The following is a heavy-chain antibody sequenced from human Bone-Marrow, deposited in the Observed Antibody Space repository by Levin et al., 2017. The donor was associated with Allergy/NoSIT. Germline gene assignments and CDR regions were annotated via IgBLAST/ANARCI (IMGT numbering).Heavy chain of an antibody. Sequence: SCTVSGNFLSSKYWTWIRQSPGKGLEWIGYILYGGGTNYNPSLKSRVTISADTSKNEFSLNVRSMTPADTAIYYCATGGTWFEGFYFDNWGQGTLITVSS. J-gene: IGHJ4*02. D-gene: IGHD3-10*01. V-gene: IGHV4-59*01. CDR3: ATGGTWFEGFYFDN. CDR2: ILYGGGT. CDR1: GNFLSSKY.